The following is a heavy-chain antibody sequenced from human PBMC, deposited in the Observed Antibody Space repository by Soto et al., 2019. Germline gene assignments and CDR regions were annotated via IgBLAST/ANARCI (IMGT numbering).Heavy chain of an antibody. CDR1: GCSISSGGYY. Sequence: PSETLSLTCTVSGCSISSGGYYWSWIRQHPGKGLEWIGYIYYSGSTYYNPSLKSRVTISVDTSKNQFSLKLSSVTAADTAVYYCARHLGYCSGGSCYSYYYYGMDVWGQGTTVTVSS. D-gene: IGHD2-15*01. CDR3: ARHLGYCSGGSCYSYYYYGMDV. V-gene: IGHV4-31*03. CDR2: IYYSGST. J-gene: IGHJ6*02.